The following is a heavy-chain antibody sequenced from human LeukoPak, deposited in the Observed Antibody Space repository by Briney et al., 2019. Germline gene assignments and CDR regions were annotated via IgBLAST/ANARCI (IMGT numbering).Heavy chain of an antibody. D-gene: IGHD4-17*01. V-gene: IGHV4-39*01. CDR2: IYYSGST. CDR3: ARLATTVRTFDY. CDR1: GGSISSSSYY. J-gene: IGHJ4*02. Sequence: SQTLSLTRTVSGGSISSSSYYWGWIRPPPGKRLEWIGSIYYSGSTSYNPSLKSRVTISVDTSKNQFSLKLSSVTAADTAVYYCARLATTVRTFDYWGQGTLVAVSS.